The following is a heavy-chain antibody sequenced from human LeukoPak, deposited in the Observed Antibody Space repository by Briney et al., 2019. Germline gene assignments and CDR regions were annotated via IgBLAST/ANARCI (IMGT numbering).Heavy chain of an antibody. CDR2: IRSKANSYAT. CDR3: TRRYCSSTSCYDY. J-gene: IGHJ4*02. CDR1: GFTFSGSA. D-gene: IGHD2-2*01. Sequence: GGSLRLSSAASGFTFSGSAMHWVRQASGKGLEWVGRIRSKANSYATAYAASVKGRFTISRDDSKNTAYLQMNSLKTEDTAVYYCTRRYCSSTSCYDYWGQGTLVTVSS. V-gene: IGHV3-73*01.